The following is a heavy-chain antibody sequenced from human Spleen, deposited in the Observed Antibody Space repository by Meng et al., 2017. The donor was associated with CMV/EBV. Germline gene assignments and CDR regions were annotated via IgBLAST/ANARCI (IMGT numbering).Heavy chain of an antibody. Sequence: ASVKVSCKTSGYTFTAYYIHWVRQAPGQGLEWMGWINPNSGDTDYTQRFQGRVTMTRDTSINTAYMELSRLTSDDTAVYYCARSGQWELLDYWGQGTLVTSPQ. CDR3: ARSGQWELLDY. CDR2: INPNSGDT. CDR1: GYTFTAYY. D-gene: IGHD1-26*01. J-gene: IGHJ4*02. V-gene: IGHV1-2*02.